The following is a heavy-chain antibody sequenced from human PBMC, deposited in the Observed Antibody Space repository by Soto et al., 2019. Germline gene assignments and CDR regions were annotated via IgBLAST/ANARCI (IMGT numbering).Heavy chain of an antibody. CDR1: GDSVSGNSVA. V-gene: IGHV6-1*01. J-gene: IGHJ4*02. D-gene: IGHD3-9*01. CDR3: VRVRVLTGAYTALTGFDL. CDR2: TYSRSKWYT. Sequence: PSQPLSLPCAISGDSVSGNSVAWNWITPSPSRGLEGLGRTYSRSKWYTDYVLSFSRRLTITPDTTINTFSLDLKSVTPGDTAVNLCVRVRVLTGAYTALTGFDLWGQGTRVTVSS.